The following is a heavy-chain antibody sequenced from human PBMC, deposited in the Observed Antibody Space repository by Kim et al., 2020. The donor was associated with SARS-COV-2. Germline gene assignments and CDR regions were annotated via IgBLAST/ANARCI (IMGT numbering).Heavy chain of an antibody. CDR2: FNNIGST. CDR1: GGSISSHY. J-gene: IGHJ3*02. V-gene: IGHV4-59*11. Sequence: SETLSLTCTVSGGSISSHYWSWIRQPPGKGLEWIGYFNNIGSTIYNPSLKSRASISVDRSKNQFSLRLSSVTAADTAVYYCARDRGNFNINDAFGIWGQGTMVTVSS. D-gene: IGHD2-15*01. CDR3: ARDRGNFNINDAFGI.